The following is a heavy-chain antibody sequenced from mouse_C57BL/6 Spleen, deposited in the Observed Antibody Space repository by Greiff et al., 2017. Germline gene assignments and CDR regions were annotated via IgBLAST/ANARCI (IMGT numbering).Heavy chain of an antibody. V-gene: IGHV1-82*01. CDR1: GYAFRSSW. CDR2: IYPGDGDT. Sequence: VQLQQSGPELVKPGASVKISCKASGYAFRSSWMNWVKQRPGKGLEWIGRIYPGDGDTNYNGKFKGKATLTADKSSSTAYMQLSSLTSEDSAVYFCARNWDYEGYWGQGTTLTVSS. D-gene: IGHD2-4*01. J-gene: IGHJ2*01. CDR3: ARNWDYEGY.